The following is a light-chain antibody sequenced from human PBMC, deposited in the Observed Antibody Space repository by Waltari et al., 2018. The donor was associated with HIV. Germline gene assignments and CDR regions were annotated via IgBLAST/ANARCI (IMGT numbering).Light chain of an antibody. Sequence: SYELTQPPSVSVSPGQTATITCSGDKLGDNYVFRCQQKPGQSPVLVISQNSKRPAGIPERFSGSNSGNTATLTISVTQAMDEADYYCQAWDSSTAVFGTGTKVTVL. J-gene: IGLJ1*01. CDR3: QAWDSSTAV. V-gene: IGLV3-1*01. CDR1: KLGDNY. CDR2: QNS.